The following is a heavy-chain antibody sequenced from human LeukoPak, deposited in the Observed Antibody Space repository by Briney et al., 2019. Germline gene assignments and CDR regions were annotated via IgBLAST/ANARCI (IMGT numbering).Heavy chain of an antibody. CDR3: AKDPSPRWGILTGYYIEVSWFDP. Sequence: PGGSLRLSCAASGFTFSSYGMHWVRQAPGKGLEWVAVIWYDGSNKYYADSVKGRFTISRDNSKNTLYLQMNSLRAEDTAVYYCAKDPSPRWGILTGYYIEVSWFDPWGQGTLVTVSS. D-gene: IGHD3-9*01. J-gene: IGHJ5*02. CDR1: GFTFSSYG. CDR2: IWYDGSNK. V-gene: IGHV3-33*06.